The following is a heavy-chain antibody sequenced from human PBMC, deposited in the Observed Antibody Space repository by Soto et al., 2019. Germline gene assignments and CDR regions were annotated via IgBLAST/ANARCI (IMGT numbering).Heavy chain of an antibody. V-gene: IGHV1-3*04. J-gene: IGHJ3*02. CDR2: INTGKGNT. CDR1: GYNFTTYA. CDR3: ARDPWGGAVDAFDI. D-gene: IGHD3-10*01. Sequence: QVQFVQSGAEVKKPGASVKVSCKASGYNFTTYAIHWVRQAPGQRLEWMGWINTGKGNTKYSQKFQGRVTITRDTSASTAYMDLSSWRSGDTAVYYCARDPWGGAVDAFDIWGQGTMVTVSS.